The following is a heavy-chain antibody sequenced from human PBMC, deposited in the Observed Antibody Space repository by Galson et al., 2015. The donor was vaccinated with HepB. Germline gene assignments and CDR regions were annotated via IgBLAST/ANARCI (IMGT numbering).Heavy chain of an antibody. CDR2: IFDTGST. V-gene: IGHV4-31*03. CDR1: GDSLSSGGYY. D-gene: IGHD3-16*01. Sequence: TLSLTCTVSGDSLSSGGYYWNWLRQHPGRGLEWIGYIFDTGSTNYSPSLKSRVSMSVDTSRNQFSLKLKSVTAADTAVYYCARANLPDPGDYYFGLWGRGTLVTASS. CDR3: ARANLPDPGDYYFGL. J-gene: IGHJ2*01.